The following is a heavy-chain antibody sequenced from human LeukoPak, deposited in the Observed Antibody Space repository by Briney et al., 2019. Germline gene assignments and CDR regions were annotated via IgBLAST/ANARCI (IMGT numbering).Heavy chain of an antibody. CDR3: ARMAYYYGSGRVWGASYYYYYMDV. J-gene: IGHJ6*03. CDR2: IYYSAST. CDR1: VGSISSSSYD. D-gene: IGHD3-10*01. Sequence: PSETLSLTSTVSVGSISSSSYDWGWISQPPGKGLEWMGSIYYSASTYYNPPLKRRVTISLDTSKNQFSLKLSSVAAADTAVYYCARMAYYYGSGRVWGASYYYYYMDVWGKGTTVTISS. V-gene: IGHV4-39*01.